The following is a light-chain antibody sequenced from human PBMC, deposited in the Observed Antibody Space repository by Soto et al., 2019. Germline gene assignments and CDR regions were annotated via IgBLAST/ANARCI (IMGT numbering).Light chain of an antibody. CDR1: QSVSSN. CDR3: HQYNNWPPWT. Sequence: EIVMTQSPATLSVSPGERATLSCRASQSVSSNLAWYQQKPGQAPRHLIYGASTRATGIPARFSGSGSGTEFTLTISSLQSEDYAVYYCHQYNNWPPWTFGQGTKVDIK. V-gene: IGKV3-15*01. J-gene: IGKJ1*01. CDR2: GAS.